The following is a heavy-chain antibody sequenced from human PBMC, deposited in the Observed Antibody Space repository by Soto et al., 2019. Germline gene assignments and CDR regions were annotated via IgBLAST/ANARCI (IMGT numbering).Heavy chain of an antibody. V-gene: IGHV3-7*04. CDR2: IKPDGSEK. Sequence: EVQLVESGGGLVQPGESLRLSCAASGFTFGRSWMTWVRQAPGKGLEWVANIKPDGSEKDYVDSVKGRFTISRDNAQNSLYLQLGSVRVEDTAVYYGARDSGRGWAFDIWGQGTTVTVSS. CDR1: GFTFGRSW. J-gene: IGHJ3*02. D-gene: IGHD2-15*01. CDR3: ARDSGRGWAFDI.